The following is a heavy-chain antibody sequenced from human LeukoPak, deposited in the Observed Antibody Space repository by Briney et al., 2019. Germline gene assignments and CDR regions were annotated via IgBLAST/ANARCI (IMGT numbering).Heavy chain of an antibody. Sequence: GRSLRLSCAASGFTFSSYAMHWVRQAPGKGLEWVAVISYDGSNKYYADSVEGRFTISRDNSKNTPYLQMNSLRAEDTAVNYCGTCSSNTDHDYWGQGTLVTVSS. J-gene: IGHJ4*02. D-gene: IGHD6-13*01. CDR1: GFTFSSYA. CDR3: GTCSSNTDHDY. CDR2: ISYDGSNK. V-gene: IGHV3-30-3*01.